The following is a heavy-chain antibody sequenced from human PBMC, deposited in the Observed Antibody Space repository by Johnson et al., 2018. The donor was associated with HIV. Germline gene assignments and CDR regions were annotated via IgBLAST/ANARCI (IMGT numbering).Heavy chain of an antibody. CDR3: AKAEQDSGSYEADAFDI. D-gene: IGHD1-26*01. CDR1: GFTFDDYA. Sequence: HLVESGGDLVQPGGSLRLSCAASGFTFDDYAMHWVRQAPGKGLEWVSGISWNSGSIGYADSVKGRFTISRDNDKNTLYLQMNSLRAEDTAVYYCAKAEQDSGSYEADAFDIWGQGTMVTVSS. V-gene: IGHV3-9*01. CDR2: ISWNSGSI. J-gene: IGHJ3*02.